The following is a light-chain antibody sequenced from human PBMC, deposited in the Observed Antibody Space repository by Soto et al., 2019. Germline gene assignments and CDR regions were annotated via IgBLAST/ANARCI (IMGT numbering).Light chain of an antibody. CDR3: TSYTSSTTYF. J-gene: IGLJ1*01. CDR2: NVS. CDR1: TSDFNYYNS. V-gene: IGLV2-14*03. Sequence: QSVLTQPASVSGSPGQSITISCTGTTSDFNYYNSVSWYQHHPGQAPKLMIYNVSNRPSGVSYRFSGSKSGNTASLTISGPQAEDEADYYCTSYTSSTTYFFGTGTKVTVL.